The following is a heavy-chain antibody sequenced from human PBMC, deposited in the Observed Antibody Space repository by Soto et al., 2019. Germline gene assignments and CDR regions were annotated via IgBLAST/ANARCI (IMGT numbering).Heavy chain of an antibody. J-gene: IGHJ3*01. CDR1: GYTFSTYG. V-gene: IGHV1-18*01. D-gene: IGHD2-2*02. CDR2: INPFKGDT. CDR3: ARVKVPAAILGAFDL. Sequence: QVQLVQSGAEMKKPGASVKVSCKASGYTFSTYGITWVRQAPGQGLDWMGWINPFKGDTNSAARFQDRVTMTTDTSTRTAYIEPRSLRSDDTAVYYCARVKVPAAILGAFDLWGQGTLVTVSS.